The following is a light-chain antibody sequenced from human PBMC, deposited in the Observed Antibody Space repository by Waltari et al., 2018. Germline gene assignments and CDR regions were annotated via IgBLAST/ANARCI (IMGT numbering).Light chain of an antibody. J-gene: IGKJ5*01. V-gene: IGKV3-15*01. CDR3: QQYNRWPPIT. Sequence: EVVMTQSPATLSVSPGERASLSCRASQTIATNLAWNQQKPGQPPRLLVYDASTRAPSIPARFKGSGSGTEFTLTISSLQSEDSAVYYCQQYNRWPPITFGQGTRLEI. CDR1: QTIATN. CDR2: DAS.